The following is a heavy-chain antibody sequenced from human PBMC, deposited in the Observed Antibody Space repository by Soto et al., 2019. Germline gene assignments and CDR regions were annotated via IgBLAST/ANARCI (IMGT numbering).Heavy chain of an antibody. CDR1: GGTFGTYG. J-gene: IGHJ6*02. CDR3: ARDDSNYPGRYGMDV. Sequence: QVQLVQSGAEVKKPGSSVKVSCKAPGGTFGTYGISWVRQAPGQGLECMGRIIPILGTANYAQMFQGRVTISADDSTSTVYMELSSLRAEDTAVYYCARDDSNYPGRYGMDVWGQGTTVTVSS. CDR2: IIPILGTA. D-gene: IGHD4-4*01. V-gene: IGHV1-69*11.